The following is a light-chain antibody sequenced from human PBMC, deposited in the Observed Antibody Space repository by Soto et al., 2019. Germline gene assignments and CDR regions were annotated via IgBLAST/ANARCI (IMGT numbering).Light chain of an antibody. Sequence: PRERDTRACGASQRVTTYFAWYQQKPGQAPRLLIYGASSRATGIPDRFSGSGSGTDFTLALRSLEPGGFAVQKCERSGKSPGTFSQGTKVDIK. J-gene: IGKJ1*01. CDR3: ERSGKSPGT. V-gene: IGKV3-11*01. CDR2: GAS. CDR1: QRVTTY.